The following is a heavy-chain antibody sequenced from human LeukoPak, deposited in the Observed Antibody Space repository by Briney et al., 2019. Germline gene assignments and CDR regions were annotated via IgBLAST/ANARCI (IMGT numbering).Heavy chain of an antibody. D-gene: IGHD2-2*01. J-gene: IGHJ5*02. CDR3: ARHPYQLLWLSWFDP. V-gene: IGHV4-39*01. CDR2: IYYSGST. CDR1: GGSSSSSRYY. Sequence: SETLSLTCTVSGGSSSSSRYYWGWIRQPPGKGLEWIGSIYYSGSTYYNPSLKSRVTISVDTSKNQLSLKLSSVTAADTAVYYCARHPYQLLWLSWFDPWGQGTLVTVSS.